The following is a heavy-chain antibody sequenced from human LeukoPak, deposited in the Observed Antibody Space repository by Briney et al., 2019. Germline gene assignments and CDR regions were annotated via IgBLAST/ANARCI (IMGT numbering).Heavy chain of an antibody. CDR1: GFTFKNAW. J-gene: IGHJ3*02. CDR3: TSYSSSSGDAFDI. D-gene: IGHD6-6*01. V-gene: IGHV3-15*01. CDR2: IKSKTDGGTT. Sequence: KPGGSLRLSCAASGFTFKNAWMSWVRQAPGKGLEWVGRIKSKTDGGTTDYAAPVKGRFTISRDDSKNTLYLQMNSLKTEDTAVYYCTSYSSSSGDAFDIWGQGTMVTVSS.